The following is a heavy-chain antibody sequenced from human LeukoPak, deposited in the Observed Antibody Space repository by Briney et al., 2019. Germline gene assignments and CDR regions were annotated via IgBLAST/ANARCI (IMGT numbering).Heavy chain of an antibody. CDR3: ARKGRSSSSYYYYYMDV. D-gene: IGHD6-6*01. CDR2: IYYSGST. CDR1: GGSLNCYY. Sequence: EASETLSLPCTVSGGSLNCYYWTLIPQPPGKGLGGIGYIYYSGSTNYNPSLKSRVTISVDTSKNQFSLKLSSVTAADTAVYYCARKGRSSSSYYYYYMDVWGKGTTVTVSS. V-gene: IGHV4-59*01. J-gene: IGHJ6*03.